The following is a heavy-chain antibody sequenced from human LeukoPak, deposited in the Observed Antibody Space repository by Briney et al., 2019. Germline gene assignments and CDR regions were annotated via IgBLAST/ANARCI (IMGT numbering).Heavy chain of an antibody. D-gene: IGHD3-9*01. V-gene: IGHV4-59*08. CDR1: GGSISSYY. Sequence: SETLSLTCAVYGGSISSYYWSWIRQPPGKGLEWIGYIYYSGSTNYNPSLKSRVTISVDTSKNQFSLKLSSVTAADTAVYYCARRAAYHDILTGYTYYYYGMDVWGQGTTVTVSS. CDR2: IYYSGST. CDR3: ARRAAYHDILTGYTYYYYGMDV. J-gene: IGHJ6*02.